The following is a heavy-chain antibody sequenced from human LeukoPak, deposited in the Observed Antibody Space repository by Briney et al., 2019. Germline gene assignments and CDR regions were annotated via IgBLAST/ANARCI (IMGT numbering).Heavy chain of an antibody. CDR1: GYTLTELS. CDR2: FDPEDGET. J-gene: IGHJ4*02. Sequence: ASVKVSCKLSGYTLTELSMHGVRQAPGKGLEWMGGFDPEDGETSYAQKSQGRVTMTEDTSTDTAYMELSSLRSEDTAVYYCATGDYYDSSGYYYFHWGQGTLVTVSS. CDR3: ATGDYYDSSGYYYFH. V-gene: IGHV1-24*01. D-gene: IGHD3-22*01.